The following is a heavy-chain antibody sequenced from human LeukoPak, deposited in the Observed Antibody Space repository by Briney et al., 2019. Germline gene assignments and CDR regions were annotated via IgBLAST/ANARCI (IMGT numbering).Heavy chain of an antibody. V-gene: IGHV4-38-2*02. CDR3: AGVESGIVGATDFDY. J-gene: IGHJ4*02. Sequence: PSETLSLTCTVSGYSISSGYYWGWIRQPPGKGLEWIGSIYHSGSTYYNPSLKSRVTISVDTSKNQFSLKLSSVTAADTAVYYCAGVESGIVGATDFDYWGQGTLVTVSS. D-gene: IGHD1-26*01. CDR2: IYHSGST. CDR1: GYSISSGYY.